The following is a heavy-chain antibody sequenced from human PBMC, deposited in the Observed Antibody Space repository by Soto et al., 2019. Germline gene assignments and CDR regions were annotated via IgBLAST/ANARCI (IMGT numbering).Heavy chain of an antibody. CDR1: GGSMSSSRYY. CDR3: ATYGGDTGRFDY. CDR2: SGAT. V-gene: IGHV4-39*01. D-gene: IGHD2-21*01. J-gene: IGHJ4*02. Sequence: SETLSLTCTVSGGSMSSSRYYWGWIRQPPGKGLEWIGSGATYYNPSLKSRVTISVDTSKNQFSLRLSSVTAADTAVYYCATYGGDTGRFDYWGQGTLVTVSS.